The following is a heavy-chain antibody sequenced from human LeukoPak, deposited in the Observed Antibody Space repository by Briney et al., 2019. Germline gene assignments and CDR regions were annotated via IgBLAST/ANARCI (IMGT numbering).Heavy chain of an antibody. Sequence: ASVKVSCKPSGYTFTAYYVHWMRQAPGQGLEWMGWIDPNRAGTNFAQKFQGRVSMTRDTSINTAYLELSRLRSDDTAGYYCARPGYCSGGSCSDWFDSWGQGTLVTVSS. V-gene: IGHV1-2*02. J-gene: IGHJ5*01. D-gene: IGHD2-15*01. CDR3: ARPGYCSGGSCSDWFDS. CDR1: GYTFTAYY. CDR2: IDPNRAGT.